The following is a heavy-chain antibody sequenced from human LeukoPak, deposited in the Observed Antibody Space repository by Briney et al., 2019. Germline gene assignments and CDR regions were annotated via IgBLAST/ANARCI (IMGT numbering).Heavy chain of an antibody. J-gene: IGHJ4*02. CDR3: AKDLSVVAATKGPDY. V-gene: IGHV3-53*01. CDR1: GFTVSSNY. D-gene: IGHD2-15*01. CDR2: IYSGGST. Sequence: SGGSLRLSCAASGFTVSSNYMSWVRQAPGKGLEWVSVIYSGGSTYYADSVKGRFTISRDNSKNTLYLQMNSLRAEDTAVYYCAKDLSVVAATKGPDYWGQGTLVTVSS.